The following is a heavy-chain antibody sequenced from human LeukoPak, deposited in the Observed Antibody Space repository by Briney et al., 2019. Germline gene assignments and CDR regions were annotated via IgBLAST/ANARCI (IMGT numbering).Heavy chain of an antibody. CDR1: GYTFTSYG. Sequence: ASVKVSCKASGYTFTSYGISWVRQAPGQGLEWIGWISAYNRNTNYAQKLQGRVTMTTDTSTSTAYMELRSLRSDDTAVYHCARKREKAGGYDILTGYLPQYYYYGMDVWGQGTTVTVSS. CDR2: ISAYNRNT. D-gene: IGHD3-9*01. CDR3: ARKREKAGGYDILTGYLPQYYYYGMDV. J-gene: IGHJ6*02. V-gene: IGHV1-18*01.